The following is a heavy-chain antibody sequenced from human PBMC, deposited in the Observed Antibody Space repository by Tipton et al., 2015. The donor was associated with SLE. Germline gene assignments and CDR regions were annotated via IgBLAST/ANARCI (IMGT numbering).Heavy chain of an antibody. CDR3: AKSSLTGSYSVYGY. CDR2: IYSGGST. Sequence: SLRLSCEASGFTFSNYAMSWVRQAPGKGLEWASVIYSGGSTSYADSVKGRFTISRDNSKNTLYLQMNSLRPEDTAVYYCAKSSLTGSYSVYGYWGRGTLVTVSS. CDR1: GFTFSNYA. D-gene: IGHD1-26*01. V-gene: IGHV3-23*03. J-gene: IGHJ4*02.